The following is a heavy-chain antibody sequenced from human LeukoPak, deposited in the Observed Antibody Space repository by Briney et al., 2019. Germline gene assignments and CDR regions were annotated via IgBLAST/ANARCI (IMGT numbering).Heavy chain of an antibody. V-gene: IGHV1-69*01. Sequence: SVKVSCKASGGTFSSYAISWVRQAPGQGLEWMGGIIPIFGTANYAQKFQGRVTITADESTSTAYMELSSLRSEDTAVYYCAVEYYYGSGIWEIRMDVWGKGTTVTISS. CDR3: AVEYYYGSGIWEIRMDV. CDR1: GGTFSSYA. J-gene: IGHJ6*03. D-gene: IGHD3-10*01. CDR2: IIPIFGTA.